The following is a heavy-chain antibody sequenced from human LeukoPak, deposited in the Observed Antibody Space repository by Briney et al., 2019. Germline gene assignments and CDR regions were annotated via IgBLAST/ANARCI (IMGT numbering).Heavy chain of an antibody. J-gene: IGHJ3*02. D-gene: IGHD3-22*01. CDR2: ISYDGSNK. V-gene: IGHV3-30-3*01. Sequence: PGRSLRLSCAASGFTFSSYAMHWVRQAPGKGLEWVAVISYDGSNKYYADSVKGRFTISRDNSKDTLYLQMNSLRAEDTAVYYCAGYDSSGYYDAFDIWGQGTMVTVSS. CDR3: AGYDSSGYYDAFDI. CDR1: GFTFSSYA.